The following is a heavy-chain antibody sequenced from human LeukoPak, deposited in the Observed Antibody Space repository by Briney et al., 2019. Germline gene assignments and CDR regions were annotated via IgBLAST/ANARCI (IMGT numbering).Heavy chain of an antibody. CDR3: ARKNYDILTYFGTGMDV. Sequence: GGSLRLSCVASGFTFSNHWMSWVRQAPGKGLEWVANIKQDGSEKYYVDSLKGRFTISRDNAMNSLYLQMTSLRADDTAVYYCARKNYDILTYFGTGMDVWGQGTTVTVSS. J-gene: IGHJ6*02. D-gene: IGHD3-9*01. CDR1: GFTFSNHW. V-gene: IGHV3-7*04. CDR2: IKQDGSEK.